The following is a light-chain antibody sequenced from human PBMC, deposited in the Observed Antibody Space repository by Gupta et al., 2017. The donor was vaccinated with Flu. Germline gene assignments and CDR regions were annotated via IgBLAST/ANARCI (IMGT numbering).Light chain of an antibody. J-gene: IGLJ1*01. CDR2: EGS. CDR1: SLAVGGSHY. Sequence: QSALTQPASVSGSPGQSITISCTGTSLAVGGSHYVSWYQQHPGKAPKRMRDEGSNRPSGVSKRFSGSKSGNTASLTSAGLQAEDEDDYYCSSYTSSSTYVFGTGTKVTV. V-gene: IGLV2-14*01. CDR3: SSYTSSSTYV.